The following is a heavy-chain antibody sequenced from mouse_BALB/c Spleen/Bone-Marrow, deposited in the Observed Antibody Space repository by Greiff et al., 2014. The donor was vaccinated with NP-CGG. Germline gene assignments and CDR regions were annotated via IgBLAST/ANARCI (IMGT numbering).Heavy chain of an antibody. CDR2: INPSTGYT. Sequence: LQESGAELAKPGASVKMSCKASGYTFTNYWMHWVKQRPGQGLEWIGYINPSTGYTEYNQKFKDKSTLTADKSSSTAYVQLSSLTSEDSAVYYCARIYYYGRDYWGQGTTLTVSS. D-gene: IGHD1-1*01. CDR1: GYTFTNYW. CDR3: ARIYYYGRDY. V-gene: IGHV1-7*01. J-gene: IGHJ2*01.